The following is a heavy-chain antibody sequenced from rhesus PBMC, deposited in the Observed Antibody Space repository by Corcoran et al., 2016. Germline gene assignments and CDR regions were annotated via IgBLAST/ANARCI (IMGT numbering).Heavy chain of an antibody. CDR2: ISGSSGST. CDR1: GGSFCGSY. CDR3: ARGWDWNYSRTFDY. D-gene: IGHD1-1*01. J-gene: IGHJ4*01. V-gene: IGHV4-165*01. Sequence: QVQLPESGPGMVHPSETPSLTCPFSGGSFCGSYWAWLRQPPGTGLEWIGYISGSSGSTDYNPSLKSRVTISTDTSKNQFSLKMSSVTAADTAVYYCARGWDWNYSRTFDYWGQGVLVTVSS.